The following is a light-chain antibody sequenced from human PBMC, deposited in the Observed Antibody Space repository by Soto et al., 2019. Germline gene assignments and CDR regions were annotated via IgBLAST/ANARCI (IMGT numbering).Light chain of an antibody. V-gene: IGKV1-33*01. J-gene: IGKJ5*01. CDR2: DAS. Sequence: IRMAQSPSSLSASTGDRVTITCRASQDISNYLNWYQQKPGKAPKLLIYDASNLETGVPSRFSGSGSGTDFTFTISSLQPEDIVTYYCQQYDNLPITFGQGTLLDIK. CDR3: QQYDNLPIT. CDR1: QDISNY.